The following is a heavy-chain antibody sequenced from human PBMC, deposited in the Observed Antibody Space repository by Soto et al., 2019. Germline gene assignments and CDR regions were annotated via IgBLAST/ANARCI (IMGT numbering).Heavy chain of an antibody. D-gene: IGHD4-17*01. J-gene: IGHJ4*02. CDR2: FDPEDGET. CDR3: ATAIYGDLSQGVGRKYYFDY. Sequence: GASVKVSCKVSGYTLTELSMHWVRQAPGKGLEWLGGFDPEDGETIYAQKFQGRVTMTEDTSTDTAYMELSSLRSEDTAVYYCATAIYGDLSQGVGRKYYFDYWGQGTLVTVSS. CDR1: GYTLTELS. V-gene: IGHV1-24*01.